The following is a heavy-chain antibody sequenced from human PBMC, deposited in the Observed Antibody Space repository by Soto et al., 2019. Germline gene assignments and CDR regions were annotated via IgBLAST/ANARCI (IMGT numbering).Heavy chain of an antibody. D-gene: IGHD4-17*01. CDR1: GFTFSSYA. CDR3: AKVVLPMTTGLGYAFDI. Sequence: EVQLLESGGGLVQPGGSLRLSCAASGFTFSSYAMSWVRQAPGKGLEWVSAISGSGGSTYYADSVKGRFTISRDNSKNTQYLQMNSLRAEDTAVYYCAKVVLPMTTGLGYAFDIWGQGTMVTVSS. CDR2: ISGSGGST. V-gene: IGHV3-23*01. J-gene: IGHJ3*02.